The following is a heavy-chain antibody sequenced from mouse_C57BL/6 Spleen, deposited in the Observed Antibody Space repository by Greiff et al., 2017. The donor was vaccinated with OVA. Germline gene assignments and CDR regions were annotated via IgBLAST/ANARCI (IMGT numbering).Heavy chain of an antibody. CDR1: GYAFSSSW. Sequence: QVQLQQSGPELVKPGASVKISCKASGYAFSSSWMNWVKQRPGKGLEWIGRIYPGDGDTNYNGKFKGKATLTADKSSSTAYMQLSSLTSEDSAVYFCARAEPGYYAMDYWGQGTSVTVAS. V-gene: IGHV1-82*01. CDR3: ARAEPGYYAMDY. CDR2: IYPGDGDT. J-gene: IGHJ4*01.